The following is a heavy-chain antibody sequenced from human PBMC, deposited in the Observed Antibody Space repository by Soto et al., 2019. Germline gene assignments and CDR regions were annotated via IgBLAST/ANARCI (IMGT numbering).Heavy chain of an antibody. D-gene: IGHD2-2*01. V-gene: IGHV1-3*01. CDR3: ARDCSSTSCLQTNWFDP. J-gene: IGHJ5*02. Sequence: ASVTVSCKASGYTLTSYAMHWVRQAPGQRLEWMGRINASHGNANYAQKFQGRVTITTDKSTSTAYMELSSLRSEDTAVYYCARDCSSTSCLQTNWFDPWGQGTLVTVSS. CDR1: GYTLTSYA. CDR2: INASHGNA.